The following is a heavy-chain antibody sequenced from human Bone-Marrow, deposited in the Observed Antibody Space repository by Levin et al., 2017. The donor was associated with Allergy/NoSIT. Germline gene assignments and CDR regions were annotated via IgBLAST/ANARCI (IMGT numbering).Heavy chain of an antibody. J-gene: IGHJ3*02. Sequence: LSLTCVASRLSVSSNFLTWVRQAPGKGLEWISVLYSDGGTYYAASVKGRFTISRDNSQNTLYLQMNSLRAEDTAVYYCARAFVVGGISDAFDIWGHGTMVTVSS. CDR3: ARAFVVGGISDAFDI. CDR1: RLSVSSNF. D-gene: IGHD2-21*01. CDR2: LYSDGGT. V-gene: IGHV3-53*01.